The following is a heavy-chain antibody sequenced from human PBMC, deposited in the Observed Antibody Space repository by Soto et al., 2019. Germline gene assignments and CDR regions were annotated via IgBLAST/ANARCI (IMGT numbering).Heavy chain of an antibody. D-gene: IGHD1-26*01. CDR2: IDARSNYT. CDR3: VRENEMAGATSAFEY. Sequence: GGSLRLSCEASGFIFSTTDMNWVRQAPQKGLEWVSLIDARSNYTYYADSVKGRFTVSRDNARNSLYLQMDSLRVEDTAVYYCVRENEMAGATSAFEYWGQGTPVTVSS. V-gene: IGHV3-21*06. J-gene: IGHJ4*02. CDR1: GFIFSTTD.